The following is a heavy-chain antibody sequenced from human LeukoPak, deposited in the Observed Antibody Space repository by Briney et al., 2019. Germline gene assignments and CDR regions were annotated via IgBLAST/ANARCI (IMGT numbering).Heavy chain of an antibody. J-gene: IGHJ4*02. V-gene: IGHV1-69*05. CDR2: IIPIFGTA. Sequence: GASVKVSCKASGGTFSSYAISWVRQAPGQGLEWMGRIIPIFGTANYAQKFQGGVTITTDESTSTAYMELSSLRSEDTAVYYCASLGLLELQAFDYWGQGTLVTVSS. CDR1: GGTFSSYA. D-gene: IGHD1-7*01. CDR3: ASLGLLELQAFDY.